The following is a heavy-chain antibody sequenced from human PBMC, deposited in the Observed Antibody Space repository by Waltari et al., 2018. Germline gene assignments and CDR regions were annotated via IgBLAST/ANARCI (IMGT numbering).Heavy chain of an antibody. Sequence: QVFLVESGGGVVQPGDSLRLSCVSSGSNFNIYGMHWVPQAPGKGLEWVAFTRFDGINKHYADSVKGRFTISRDNIKNTLYLQMNSLRREDSAIYYCAREDIVSETQWRGNQYRGNSGYDLWGQGTLVSVSS. CDR1: GSNFNIYG. CDR2: TRFDGINK. V-gene: IGHV3-30*02. CDR3: AREDIVSETQWRGNQYRGNSGYDL. D-gene: IGHD5-12*01. J-gene: IGHJ4*01.